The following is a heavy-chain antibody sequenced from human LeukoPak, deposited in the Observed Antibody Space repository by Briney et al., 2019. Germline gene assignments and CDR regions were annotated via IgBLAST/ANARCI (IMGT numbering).Heavy chain of an antibody. CDR2: IYSSGST. V-gene: IGHV4-59*08. J-gene: IGHJ4*02. Sequence: PSETLSLTCTVSGGSISSYDWSWIRQPPGKGLEWIGYIYSSGSTSYNPSLKSRVTISRDTSKSQFSLKLSSVTAADTAVYYCASKIAVAGTGFDYWGQGTLVTVSS. D-gene: IGHD6-19*01. CDR1: GGSISSYD. CDR3: ASKIAVAGTGFDY.